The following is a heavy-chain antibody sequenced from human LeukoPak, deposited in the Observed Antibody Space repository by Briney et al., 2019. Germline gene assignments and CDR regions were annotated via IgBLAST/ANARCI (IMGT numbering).Heavy chain of an antibody. J-gene: IGHJ6*03. V-gene: IGHV3-21*01. Sequence: GGSLRLSCAASGFTFSSYSMNWVRQAPGKGLEWVSYISSSSYIYYADSVKGRFTISRDNAKNSLYLQMNSLRAEDTAVYYCARDGPKSLYYDFWSASPDYYYMDVWGKGTTVTVSS. D-gene: IGHD3-3*01. CDR3: ARDGPKSLYYDFWSASPDYYYMDV. CDR1: GFTFSSYS. CDR2: ISSSSYI.